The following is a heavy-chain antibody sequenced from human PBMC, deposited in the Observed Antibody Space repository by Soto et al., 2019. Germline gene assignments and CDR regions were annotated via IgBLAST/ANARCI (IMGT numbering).Heavy chain of an antibody. V-gene: IGHV3-73*02. J-gene: IGHJ3*02. CDR2: IRSEANSYAT. Sequence: EVQLVESGGGLVQPGGSLKLSCAASGFTFSGSAMHWVRQASGKGLEWVGRIRSEANSYATAYAASVQVRFTSSRDDSKNTVYLQMNSLKTEDTAVYYCTRPGELRFLEWLSYDAFDIWGQGTMVTVSS. CDR1: GFTFSGSA. CDR3: TRPGELRFLEWLSYDAFDI. D-gene: IGHD3-3*01.